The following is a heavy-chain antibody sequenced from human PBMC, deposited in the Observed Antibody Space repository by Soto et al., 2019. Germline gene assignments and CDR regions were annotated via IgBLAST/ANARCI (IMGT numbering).Heavy chain of an antibody. J-gene: IGHJ3*02. Sequence: ASVKVSCKASGYTFTSYGISWVRQAPGQGLEWMGWISAYNGNTNYAQKLQGRVTMTTDTSTSTAYMELRSLRSDDTAVYYCAIVGSGWYRGAFDIWGQGTMVPVSS. V-gene: IGHV1-18*01. D-gene: IGHD6-19*01. CDR3: AIVGSGWYRGAFDI. CDR1: GYTFTSYG. CDR2: ISAYNGNT.